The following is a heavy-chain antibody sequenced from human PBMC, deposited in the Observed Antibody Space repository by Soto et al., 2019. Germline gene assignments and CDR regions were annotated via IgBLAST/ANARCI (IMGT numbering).Heavy chain of an antibody. J-gene: IGHJ6*03. V-gene: IGHV3-48*01. Sequence: GGSLRLSCAASGFTFSSYGMHWVRQAPGKGLEWVSYISSSSTIYYADSVKGRFTISRDNAKNSLYLQMNSLRAEDTAVYYCARDQAGTVFGIPTHYYYMDVWGKGTTVTVSS. CDR3: ARDQAGTVFGIPTHYYYMDV. D-gene: IGHD3-3*01. CDR1: GFTFSSYG. CDR2: ISSSSTI.